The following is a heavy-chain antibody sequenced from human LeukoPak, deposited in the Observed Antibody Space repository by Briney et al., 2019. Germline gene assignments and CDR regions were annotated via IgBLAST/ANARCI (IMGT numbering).Heavy chain of an antibody. V-gene: IGHV1-18*01. Sequence: ASVKVSCKASGYTFTSYGISWVRQAPGQGLEWMGWISAYNDNTNYAQKLQGRVTMTTDTSTSTAYMELRSLRSDDTAVYYCARESENTFGGDNDYWGQGTLVTVSS. CDR2: ISAYNDNT. J-gene: IGHJ4*02. CDR3: ARESENTFGGDNDY. D-gene: IGHD3-16*01. CDR1: GYTFTSYG.